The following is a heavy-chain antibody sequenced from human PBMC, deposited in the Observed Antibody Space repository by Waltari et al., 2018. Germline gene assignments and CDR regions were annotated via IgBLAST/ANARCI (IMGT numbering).Heavy chain of an antibody. CDR3: ARGRRTGIAAAGTKPSWYFDY. Sequence: QVQLQQWGAGLLKPSETLSLTCAVYGGSFSGYYWSWIRQPPGKGLEWIGEINHRGSTNDNPARKSRVTRSVDTSKNQVSLKRSSVNAADTAVDYCARGRRTGIAAAGTKPSWYFDYWGQGTLVTVSS. J-gene: IGHJ4*02. CDR1: GGSFSGYY. V-gene: IGHV4-34*01. CDR2: INHRGST. D-gene: IGHD6-13*01.